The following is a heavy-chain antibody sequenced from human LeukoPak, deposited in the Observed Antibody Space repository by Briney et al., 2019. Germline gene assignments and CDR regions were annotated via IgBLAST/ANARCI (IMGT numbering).Heavy chain of an antibody. CDR2: ISSSSSYI. CDR1: GFTFSTYT. V-gene: IGHV3-21*01. D-gene: IGHD6-19*01. Sequence: GGSLRLSCAASGFTFSTYTMNWVRQAPGKGLEWVSPISSSSSYIASSDSVKGRFTISRDNAKNSLYLQMNSLRAEDRAVFYWARGQWPDFWGQGTLLIVSS. J-gene: IGHJ4*02. CDR3: ARGQWPDF.